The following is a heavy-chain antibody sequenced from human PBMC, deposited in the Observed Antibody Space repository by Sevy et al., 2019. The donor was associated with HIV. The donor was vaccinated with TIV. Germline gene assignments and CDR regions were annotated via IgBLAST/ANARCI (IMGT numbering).Heavy chain of an antibody. D-gene: IGHD6-6*01. CDR3: ATDLFSSSSADVFDI. CDR1: GFTFSTYW. J-gene: IGHJ3*02. CDR2: IKQDGSGK. Sequence: GGSLRLSCAASGFTFSTYWMNWVRQAPGKGLEWVANIKQDGSGKNYVDSVKGRFTISRDNATNSLFLELNSLKVEDTAVYYCATDLFSSSSADVFDIWGQGTMVTVSS. V-gene: IGHV3-7*01.